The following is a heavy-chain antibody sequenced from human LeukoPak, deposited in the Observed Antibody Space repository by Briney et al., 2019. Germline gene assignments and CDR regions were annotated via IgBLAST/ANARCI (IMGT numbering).Heavy chain of an antibody. J-gene: IGHJ4*02. Sequence: TGGSLRLSCAASGFTFSSYSMNWVRQAPGKGLEWVSYISSSSSTIYYADSVKGRFTISRDNAKNSLYLQMNSLRAEDTAVYYCARDVVEAIFGVVTPFDYWGQGTLVTVSS. CDR2: ISSSSSTI. V-gene: IGHV3-48*01. CDR3: ARDVVEAIFGVVTPFDY. D-gene: IGHD3-3*01. CDR1: GFTFSSYS.